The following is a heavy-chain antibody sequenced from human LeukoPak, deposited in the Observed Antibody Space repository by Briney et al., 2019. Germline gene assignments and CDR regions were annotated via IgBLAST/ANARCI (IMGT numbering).Heavy chain of an antibody. Sequence: SVKVSCKASGGTFISYAISWVRQAPGQGLEWMGGIIPIFGTANYAQKFQGRVTITADESTSTAYMELSSLRSEDTAVYYCARPDYRLVGAFDIWGQGTMVPVSS. V-gene: IGHV1-69*13. CDR2: IIPIFGTA. CDR1: GGTFISYA. D-gene: IGHD4-11*01. CDR3: ARPDYRLVGAFDI. J-gene: IGHJ3*02.